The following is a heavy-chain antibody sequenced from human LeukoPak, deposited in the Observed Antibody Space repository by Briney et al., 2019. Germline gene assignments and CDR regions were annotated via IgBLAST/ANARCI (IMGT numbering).Heavy chain of an antibody. CDR2: IWYDGSSK. V-gene: IGHV3-33*01. D-gene: IGHD3-22*01. CDR3: ARARNDYDSSGFSALDY. J-gene: IGHJ4*02. Sequence: GGSLRLSCAASGFTFSSFGMHWVRQAPGKGLEWVAVIWYDGSSKNYADSMKGRFTISRDNSKSTLYLHMSSLRAEDTAVYYCARARNDYDSSGFSALDYWGQGTLVTVSS. CDR1: GFTFSSFG.